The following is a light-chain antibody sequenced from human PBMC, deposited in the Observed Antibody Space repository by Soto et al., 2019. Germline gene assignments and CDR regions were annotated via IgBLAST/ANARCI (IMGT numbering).Light chain of an antibody. CDR2: GAS. J-gene: IGKJ1*01. V-gene: IGKV3-15*01. CDR1: QSVSSN. CDR3: QKYNNWPPVT. Sequence: ENVLKQSPGTLSLSPGERATLSCRASQSVSSNLAWYQQNPGQAPRLLVYGASTRATGIPDRFSGSGSGTEFTLTISRLQAEDFAVYYCQKYNNWPPVTFGQGTKVDIK.